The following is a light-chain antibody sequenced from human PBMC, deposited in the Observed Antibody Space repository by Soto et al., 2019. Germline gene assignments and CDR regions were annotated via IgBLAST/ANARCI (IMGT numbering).Light chain of an antibody. J-gene: IGKJ1*01. CDR2: KAS. CDR1: QSISNW. V-gene: IGKV1-5*03. CDR3: QQYNSYRT. Sequence: DIQMTQSPSTLSASVGDRVTITCRASQSISNWLAWYQQKPGKAPKLLIYKASSLEGGVPSRFSGSGSGTEVTLTLSSLQPDDFATYYRQQYNSYRTFGQETKVEIK.